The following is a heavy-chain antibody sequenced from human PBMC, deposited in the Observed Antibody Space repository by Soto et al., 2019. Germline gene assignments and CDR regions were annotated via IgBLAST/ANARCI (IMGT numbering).Heavy chain of an antibody. CDR3: ARDLFRGVPDAFDI. J-gene: IGHJ3*02. CDR2: ISAYNGNT. CDR1: GYTVTIYV. D-gene: IGHD3-10*01. Sequence: ASVKVSCRASGYTVTIYVISWLLEAPGQGLEWMGWISAYNGNTNYAQKLQGRVTMTTDTSTSTAYMELRSLRSDDTAVYYCARDLFRGVPDAFDIWGQGTMVTVSS. V-gene: IGHV1-18*01.